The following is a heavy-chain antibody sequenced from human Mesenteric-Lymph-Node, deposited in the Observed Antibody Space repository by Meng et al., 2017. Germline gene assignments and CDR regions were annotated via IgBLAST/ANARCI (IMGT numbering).Heavy chain of an antibody. CDR1: GFTFSSYD. V-gene: IGHV3-13*01. J-gene: IGHJ4*02. CDR3: ARAYSYGYFDY. CDR2: IGTAGDT. Sequence: GESLKISCAASGFTFSSYDMHWVRQATGKGLEWVSAIGTAGDTYYPGSVKGRFTISRENAKNSLYLQMNSLRAGDTAVYYCARAYSYGYFDYWGQGTLVTVSS. D-gene: IGHD5-18*01.